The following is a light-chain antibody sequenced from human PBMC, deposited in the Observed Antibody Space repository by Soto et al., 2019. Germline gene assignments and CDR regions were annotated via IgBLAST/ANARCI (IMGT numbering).Light chain of an antibody. J-gene: IGKJ5*01. V-gene: IGKV1D-13*01. Sequence: AIQLTKSPSSLSASVGDRVTITGRASQGISSALAWYQQKPGKAPKLLIYDASSLESGVPSRFSGSGSGTEFTLTTTNLQSEDFAVYFCQQYHNWPPITFAQGPRLEI. CDR1: QGISSA. CDR3: QQYHNWPPIT. CDR2: DAS.